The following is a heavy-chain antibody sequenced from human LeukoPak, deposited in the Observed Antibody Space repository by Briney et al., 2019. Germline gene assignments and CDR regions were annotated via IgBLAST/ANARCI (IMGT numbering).Heavy chain of an antibody. Sequence: SETLSLTCTVSGGSISTYYWSWIRQPPGKGLEWIGYINYSGNIKYNPSLKGRLTISVDTSKNQFSLKLRSVTAADTAVYYCARHSGSYYDFDYWGQGTLVTVSS. CDR1: GGSISTYY. CDR3: ARHSGSYYDFDY. J-gene: IGHJ4*02. CDR2: INYSGNI. D-gene: IGHD1-26*01. V-gene: IGHV4-59*08.